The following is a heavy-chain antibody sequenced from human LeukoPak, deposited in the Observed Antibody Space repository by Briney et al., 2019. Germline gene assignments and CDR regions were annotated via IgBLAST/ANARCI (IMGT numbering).Heavy chain of an antibody. Sequence: GGSLGLSCAASGFTSSNYRLHWVRQAPGKGLVWVSRISSDGSSTSYADSVKGRFSISRDNAKNTLYLQMNSLRAEDTAVYYCARDALGLSYWGQGTLVTVSS. V-gene: IGHV3-74*01. J-gene: IGHJ4*02. D-gene: IGHD6-13*01. CDR2: ISSDGSST. CDR1: GFTSSNYR. CDR3: ARDALGLSY.